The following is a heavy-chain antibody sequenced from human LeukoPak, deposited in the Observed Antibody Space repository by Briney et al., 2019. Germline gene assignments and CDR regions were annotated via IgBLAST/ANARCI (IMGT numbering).Heavy chain of an antibody. D-gene: IGHD3-22*01. Sequence: GGSLRLSCAASGFTFSSYGMHWVRQAPGKGLEWVAVISYDGSNKYYADSVKGRFTISRDNSRNTLFLQMNSLRAEDTALYYCAKSVRHFYESSGYYYPFDNWGQGTLVTVSS. CDR2: ISYDGSNK. V-gene: IGHV3-30*18. CDR3: AKSVRHFYESSGYYYPFDN. J-gene: IGHJ4*02. CDR1: GFTFSSYG.